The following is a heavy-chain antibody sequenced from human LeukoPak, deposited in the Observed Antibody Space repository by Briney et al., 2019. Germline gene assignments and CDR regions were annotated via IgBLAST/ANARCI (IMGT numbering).Heavy chain of an antibody. CDR1: GITLSNYG. CDR3: TTYYYGSGSYWVDY. V-gene: IGHV3-23*01. CDR2: ISDTGGRT. D-gene: IGHD3-10*01. J-gene: IGHJ4*02. Sequence: GGSLRLSCAVSGITLSNYGMTWVRQAPGKGPEWVAGISDTGGRTNYADSVKGRFTISRDNAKNSLYLQMNSLRAEDTAVYYCTTYYYGSGSYWVDYWGQGTLVTVSS.